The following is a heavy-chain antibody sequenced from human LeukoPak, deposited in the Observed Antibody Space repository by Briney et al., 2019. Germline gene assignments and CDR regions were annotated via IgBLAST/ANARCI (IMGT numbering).Heavy chain of an antibody. CDR2: INPNSGGT. D-gene: IGHD5-12*01. J-gene: IGHJ4*02. Sequence: ASVKVSCKASGYTFTGYYMHWVRQGPGQGLEWMGWINPNSGGTNYAQKFQGRVTMTRDTSINTAYMELSRLRPDDTAVYYCARDIAQWVRLFDYWGQGTLVTVSS. CDR1: GYTFTGYY. CDR3: ARDIAQWVRLFDY. V-gene: IGHV1-2*02.